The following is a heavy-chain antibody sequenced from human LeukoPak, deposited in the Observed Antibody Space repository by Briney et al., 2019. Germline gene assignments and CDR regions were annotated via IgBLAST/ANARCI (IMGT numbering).Heavy chain of an antibody. D-gene: IGHD6-19*01. Sequence: SETLSLTCTVSGVSISNYYWNWIRQPPGKGLEWIGYIYYTGNTNYNPSLKSRVTISVDTSKNQFSLKLNSVTAADTAVYYCARWLESPSLYFDYWGQGTLVTVSS. CDR2: IYYTGNT. CDR3: ARWLESPSLYFDY. CDR1: GVSISNYY. J-gene: IGHJ4*02. V-gene: IGHV4-59*12.